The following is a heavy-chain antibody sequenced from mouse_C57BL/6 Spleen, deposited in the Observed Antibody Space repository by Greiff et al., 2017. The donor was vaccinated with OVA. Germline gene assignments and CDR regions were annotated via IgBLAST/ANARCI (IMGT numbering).Heavy chain of an antibody. Sequence: VQLVASGGGLVQPGGSLKLSCAASGFTFSDYYMYWVRQTPEKRLEWVAYISNGGGSTYYPDTVKGRFTISRDNAKNTLYLQMSRLKSEDTAMYYCARRDYYGSSYFDYWGQGTTLTVSS. CDR2: ISNGGGST. CDR1: GFTFSDYY. D-gene: IGHD1-1*01. J-gene: IGHJ2*01. CDR3: ARRDYYGSSYFDY. V-gene: IGHV5-12*01.